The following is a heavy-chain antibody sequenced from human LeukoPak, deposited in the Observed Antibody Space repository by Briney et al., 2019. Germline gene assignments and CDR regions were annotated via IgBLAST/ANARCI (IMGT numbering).Heavy chain of an antibody. CDR1: GFTFSSYS. CDR2: ISSSSRYM. D-gene: IGHD5-18*01. Sequence: GGSLRLSCAASGFTFSSYSMNWVRQAPGKGLEWVSSISSSSRYMYYADSAKGRFTISRDNARNSLYLQMNSLRAEDTAVYYCARVPAGYGYGPWEWDYMDVWGTGTTVTVSS. CDR3: ARVPAGYGYGPWEWDYMDV. J-gene: IGHJ6*03. V-gene: IGHV3-21*01.